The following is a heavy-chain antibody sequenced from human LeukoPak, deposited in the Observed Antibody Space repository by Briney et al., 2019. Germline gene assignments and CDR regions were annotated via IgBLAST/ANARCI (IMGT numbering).Heavy chain of an antibody. CDR3: ARDPYSGSYGGYYYYYMDV. Sequence: GGSLRLSCAASGFTFSSYDMNWVRQAPGKGLEWVSSITRSSTYIYYADSVKGRFTISRDNAKNSLYLQMNSLRDEDTAVYYCARDPYSGSYGGYYYYYMDVWGKGTTVTISS. CDR1: GFTFSSYD. D-gene: IGHD1-26*01. CDR2: ITRSSTYI. V-gene: IGHV3-21*01. J-gene: IGHJ6*03.